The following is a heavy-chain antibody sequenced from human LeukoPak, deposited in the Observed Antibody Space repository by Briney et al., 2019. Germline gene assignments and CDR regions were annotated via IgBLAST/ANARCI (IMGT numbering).Heavy chain of an antibody. CDR3: TTAYIAATKDFDY. D-gene: IGHD5-12*01. Sequence: GGSLRLSCAASGFTFIYAWMNWVRQAPGKGLEWVGRIKSKTDGGTTDYAASVKGRFTISRDDSKNTLYLQMNSLKTEDTAVYYCTTAYIAATKDFDYWGQGTLVSVSS. CDR2: IKSKTDGGTT. V-gene: IGHV3-15*01. CDR1: GFTFIYAW. J-gene: IGHJ4*02.